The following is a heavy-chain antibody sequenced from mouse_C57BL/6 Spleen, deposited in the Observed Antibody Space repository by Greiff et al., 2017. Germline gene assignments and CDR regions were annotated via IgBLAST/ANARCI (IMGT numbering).Heavy chain of an antibody. CDR1: GYSFTGYF. Sequence: EVKLQESVPWLLQPGDSVTISCKASGYSFTGYFMNLVLQSHGKSLEWIGRINPYNGDTFYNQKFKGNATLAVDKSSSTGHMELRSLTSEDSAVYYCARGDYGYWYFDVWGTGTTVTVSS. CDR2: INPYNGDT. CDR3: ARGDYGYWYFDV. V-gene: IGHV1-20*01. D-gene: IGHD1-1*01. J-gene: IGHJ1*03.